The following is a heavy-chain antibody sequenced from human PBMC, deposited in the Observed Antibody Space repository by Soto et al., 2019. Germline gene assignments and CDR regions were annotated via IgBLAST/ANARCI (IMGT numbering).Heavy chain of an antibody. J-gene: IGHJ4*02. CDR2: TYHSGNP. Sequence: SETLSLTCDVSGDTISTGGYTWAWIRQPPGKALEWIGHTYHSGNPYYNPSLKSRVTISVDTSKRQFSLKLNSVTAADTAVYYCARSPPPYGDYSGRNDYWGQGTLVTVSS. D-gene: IGHD4-17*01. CDR1: GDTISTGGYT. CDR3: ARSPPPYGDYSGRNDY. V-gene: IGHV4-30-2*01.